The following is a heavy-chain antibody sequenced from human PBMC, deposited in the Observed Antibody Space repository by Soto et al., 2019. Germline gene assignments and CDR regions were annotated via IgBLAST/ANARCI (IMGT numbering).Heavy chain of an antibody. J-gene: IGHJ6*02. D-gene: IGHD3-22*01. CDR2: ISGSGGST. Sequence: GRSLRLSCAASGFTFRSYARSWVRQAPGKGLEWVSAISGSGGSTYYADSVKSRLTITKDTSKNQVVLTMTNMDPVDTATYYCARDSSGYDSNNYYYYYYGMDVWGQGTTVTVSS. V-gene: IGHV3-23*01. CDR1: GFTFRSYA. CDR3: ARDSSGYDSNNYYYYYYGMDV.